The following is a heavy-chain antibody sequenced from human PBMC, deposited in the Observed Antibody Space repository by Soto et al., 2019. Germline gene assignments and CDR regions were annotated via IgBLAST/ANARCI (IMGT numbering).Heavy chain of an antibody. Sequence: SETLSLTCSVSGGSISTVGHYWTWIRQPPGKGLEWIGSIYHTGSTYYSKSLRSRLTMSVDTSKSQFSLRLSSVTAADTAVYYCAKCPTPGAAIAAPFDYWGQGTLVTVSS. V-gene: IGHV4-31*03. J-gene: IGHJ4*02. CDR2: IYHTGST. D-gene: IGHD2-15*01. CDR1: GGSISTVGHY. CDR3: AKCPTPGAAIAAPFDY.